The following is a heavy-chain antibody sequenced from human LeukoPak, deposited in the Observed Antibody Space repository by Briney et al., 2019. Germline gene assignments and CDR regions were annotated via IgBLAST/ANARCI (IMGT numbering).Heavy chain of an antibody. Sequence: SETLSLTCTVSGGSISSSSYYWGWIRQPPGKGLEWIGEINHSGSTNYNPSLKSRVTISVDTSKNQFSLKLSSVTAADTAVYYCARGWGSTSCSDYWGQGTLVTVSS. CDR2: INHSGST. CDR3: ARGWGSTSCSDY. V-gene: IGHV4-39*07. CDR1: GGSISSSSYY. J-gene: IGHJ4*02. D-gene: IGHD2-2*01.